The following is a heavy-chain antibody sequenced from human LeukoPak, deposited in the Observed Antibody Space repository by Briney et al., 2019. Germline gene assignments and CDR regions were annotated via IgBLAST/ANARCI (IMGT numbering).Heavy chain of an antibody. CDR3: ARVLAAGTYYYYGMDV. CDR2: ISGSGGST. V-gene: IGHV3-23*01. D-gene: IGHD6-13*01. J-gene: IGHJ6*02. Sequence: GGSLRLSCAASGFTFSSYAMSWVRQAPGKGLEWVSAISGSGGSTYYADSVKGRFTISRDNSKNTLYLQMNSLRAEDTAVYYCARVLAAGTYYYYGMDVWGQGTTVTVSS. CDR1: GFTFSSYA.